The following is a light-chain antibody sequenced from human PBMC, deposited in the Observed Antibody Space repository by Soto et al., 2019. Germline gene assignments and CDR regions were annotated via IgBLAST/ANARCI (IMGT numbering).Light chain of an antibody. J-gene: IGKJ1*01. Sequence: EIVMTQSPATLSVSPGERATLSCRASQSVSSNLAWYQQKPGQAPRLLIYGASTRATGVATRFSGSGSGTEFTLTISSLQSEDFAVYHCQQYKNWPLTFSQGTKV. CDR1: QSVSSN. V-gene: IGKV3-15*01. CDR2: GAS. CDR3: QQYKNWPLT.